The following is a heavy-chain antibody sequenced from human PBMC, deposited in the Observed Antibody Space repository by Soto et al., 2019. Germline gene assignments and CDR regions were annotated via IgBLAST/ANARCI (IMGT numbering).Heavy chain of an antibody. CDR3: ARFIGGAYGMDV. V-gene: IGHV1-3*01. Sequence: QVQLVQSGAEVKKPGASVKVSCKASGYNFTSYAMHWVRQAPGQRLEWMGWINVANGNTKYSQKFQDRVTITRDTSASSAYMELSILRSEDTAVYYCARFIGGAYGMDVWGQGTTVTVSS. CDR1: GYNFTSYA. CDR2: INVANGNT. J-gene: IGHJ6*02. D-gene: IGHD2-15*01.